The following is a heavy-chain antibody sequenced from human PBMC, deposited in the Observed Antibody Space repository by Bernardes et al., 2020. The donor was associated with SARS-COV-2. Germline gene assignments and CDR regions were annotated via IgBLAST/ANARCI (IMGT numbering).Heavy chain of an antibody. V-gene: IGHV3-30-3*01. J-gene: IGHJ4*02. D-gene: IGHD3-3*01. CDR2: ISYDGSNK. CDR1: GFTFSSYA. CDR3: AREGDFWSGYLDY. Sequence: GGSLRLSCAASGFTFSSYAMHWVRQAPGKGLEWVAVISYDGSNKYYADSVKGRFTISRDNSKNTLYLQMNSLRAEDTAVYYCAREGDFWSGYLDYWGQGTLVTVSS.